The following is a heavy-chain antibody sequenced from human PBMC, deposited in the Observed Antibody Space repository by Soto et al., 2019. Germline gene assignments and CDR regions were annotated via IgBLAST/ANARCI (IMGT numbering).Heavy chain of an antibody. V-gene: IGHV4-31*03. CDR2: IYYSGST. CDR3: ARTYYGSGSSHFDY. Sequence: QVQLQESGPGLVKPSQTLSLTCTVSGGSISSGGYYWSWIRQHPGKGLEWIGYIYYSGSTYYNTSPKSRVTISVDTSKNQLSLKLSSVTAADTAVYYCARTYYGSGSSHFDYWGQGTLVIVSS. D-gene: IGHD3-10*01. J-gene: IGHJ4*02. CDR1: GGSISSGGYY.